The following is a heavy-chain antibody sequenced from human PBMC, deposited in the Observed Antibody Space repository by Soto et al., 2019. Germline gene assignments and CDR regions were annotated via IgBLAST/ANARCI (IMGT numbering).Heavy chain of an antibody. CDR1: GYTFTSYA. CDR3: ARTDSSGYTKTNWFDP. V-gene: IGHV1-3*01. D-gene: IGHD3-22*01. J-gene: IGHJ5*02. CDR2: INAGNGNT. Sequence: ASVKVSCKASGYTFTSYAMHWVRQAPGQRLEWMGWINAGNGNTKYSQKSQGRVTITRDTSASTAYMELSSLRSEDTAVYYCARTDSSGYTKTNWFDPWGQGTLVTVSS.